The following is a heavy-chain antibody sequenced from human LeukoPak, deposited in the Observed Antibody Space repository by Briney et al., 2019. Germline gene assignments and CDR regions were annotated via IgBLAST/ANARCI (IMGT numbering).Heavy chain of an antibody. V-gene: IGHV3-23*01. CDR2: ICGSGGST. D-gene: IGHD3-10*01. CDR1: VFTFSSYA. J-gene: IGHJ3*02. Sequence: GGSLRLFCAASVFTFSSYAMSWVRQAPGKGLEWVSAICGSGGSTYYADSVKGRFTIFRDITKNTLYLQMNSLRAEDTAVYYCAKEILWFGDRSGAFDIWGQGTMVTVSS. CDR3: AKEILWFGDRSGAFDI.